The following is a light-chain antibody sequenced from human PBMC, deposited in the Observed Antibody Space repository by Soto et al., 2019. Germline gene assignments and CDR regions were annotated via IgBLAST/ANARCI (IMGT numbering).Light chain of an antibody. CDR3: QQSYSTPLT. CDR2: EAS. J-gene: IGKJ4*01. Sequence: DIQMTQSPSSLSASVGDRVTITCRASQNINSYLNWYQQKLGEAPKLLIYEASSLQSGVPSRFRGSGSGADFTLTISSLQPEDFATYYCQQSYSTPLTFGGGTKVEI. CDR1: QNINSY. V-gene: IGKV1-39*01.